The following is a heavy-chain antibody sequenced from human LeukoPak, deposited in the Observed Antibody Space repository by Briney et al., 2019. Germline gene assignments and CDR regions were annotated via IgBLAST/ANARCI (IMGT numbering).Heavy chain of an antibody. V-gene: IGHV3-64D*06. J-gene: IGHJ4*02. CDR3: VKDSSSGSYFDY. CDR1: GVTFSRYA. Sequence: GGSLRLSCSASGVTFSRYAMHWVRQAQGKGLEYVSAISSNGGSTYYADSVKGRFTISRDNSRNTLHLQMSSLRVEDTAVYYCVKDSSSGSYFDYWGQGTLVTVSS. CDR2: ISSNGGST. D-gene: IGHD3-10*01.